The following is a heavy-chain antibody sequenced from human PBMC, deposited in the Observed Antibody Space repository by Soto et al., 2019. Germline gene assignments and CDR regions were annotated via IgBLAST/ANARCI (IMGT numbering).Heavy chain of an antibody. CDR3: ARERCSGGSCYLSYFDY. CDR1: GVPFSSYW. V-gene: IGHV3-7*01. D-gene: IGHD2-15*01. Sequence: GGSLRLSCAASGVPFSSYWMSWVRQAPGKGLEWVANIKQDGSEKYYVDSVKGRFTISRDNAKNSLYLQMNSLRAEDTAVYYCARERCSGGSCYLSYFDYWGQGTLVTVSS. CDR2: IKQDGSEK. J-gene: IGHJ4*02.